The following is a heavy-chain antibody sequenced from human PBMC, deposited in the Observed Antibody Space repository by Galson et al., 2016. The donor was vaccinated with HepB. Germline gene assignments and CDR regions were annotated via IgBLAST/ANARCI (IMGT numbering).Heavy chain of an antibody. V-gene: IGHV3-21*01. D-gene: IGHD4-23*01. CDR2: VSTRGNYI. CDR1: GFTFDRHS. CDR3: VRDHSVVPTTAYNWFDP. J-gene: IGHJ5*02. Sequence: SLRLSCAASGFTFDRHSMSWVRQAPGKGLEWVSFVSTRGNYIYYADSVQGRFTISRDNAKNSLYLQMNSLRAEDTAVYFCVRDHSVVPTTAYNWFDPWGRGTLVTVSS.